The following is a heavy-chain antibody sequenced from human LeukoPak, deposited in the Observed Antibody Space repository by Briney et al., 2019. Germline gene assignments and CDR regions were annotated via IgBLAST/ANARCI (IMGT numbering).Heavy chain of an antibody. D-gene: IGHD1-26*01. CDR3: AGSGSYFGVDC. J-gene: IGHJ4*02. CDR1: GGSISSYY. CDR2: IYYSGST. Sequence: SETLSLTCTVSGGSISSYYWSWIRQPPGKGLEWIGYIYYSGSTNYNPSLKSRVTTSVDTSKNQFSLKLSSVTAADTAVYYCAGSGSYFGVDCWGQGALVTVSS. V-gene: IGHV4-59*13.